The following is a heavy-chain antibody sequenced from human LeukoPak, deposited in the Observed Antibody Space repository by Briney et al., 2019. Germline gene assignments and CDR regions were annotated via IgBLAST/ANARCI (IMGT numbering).Heavy chain of an antibody. CDR2: VIITGVST. J-gene: IGHJ6*03. V-gene: IGHV3-23*01. Sequence: PGGSLRLSCAASGFTFSNYAMSWVRQAPGRGLEWVSTVIITGVSTYYADSVKGRFTISRDNAKNSLYLQMNSLRAEDTAVYYCARLPVIFGPQYYYMDVWGKGTTVTVSS. CDR3: ARLPVIFGPQYYYMDV. D-gene: IGHD3/OR15-3a*01. CDR1: GFTFSNYA.